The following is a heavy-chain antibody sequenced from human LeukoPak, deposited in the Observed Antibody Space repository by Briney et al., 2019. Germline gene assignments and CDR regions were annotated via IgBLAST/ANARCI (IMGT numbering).Heavy chain of an antibody. CDR1: GYTFTSYG. V-gene: IGHV1-2*04. J-gene: IGHJ6*02. D-gene: IGHD6-19*01. Sequence: ASVKVSCKASGYTFTSYGISWVRQAPGQGLEWMGWINPNSGGTNYAQKFQGWVTMTRDTSISTAYMELRRLRSDDTAVYYCARERIAVAGTTYYYYYGMDVWGQGTTVTVSS. CDR2: INPNSGGT. CDR3: ARERIAVAGTTYYYYYGMDV.